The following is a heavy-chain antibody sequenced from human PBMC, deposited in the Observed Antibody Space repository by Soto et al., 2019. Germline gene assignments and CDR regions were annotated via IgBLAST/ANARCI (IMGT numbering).Heavy chain of an antibody. V-gene: IGHV3-23*04. D-gene: IGHD6-6*01. J-gene: IGHJ4*02. CDR2: ISGSGGST. Sequence: EVQLVESGGGLVQPGGSLRLSCAASGFTFSSYAMSWVRQAPGKGLEGVSGISGSGGSTYYADSVKGRFTISRDTSKNTLYLQMPSLRAEDTAVYYCAKDATIAARPYYFDYWGQVTLVTVSS. CDR1: GFTFSSYA. CDR3: AKDATIAARPYYFDY.